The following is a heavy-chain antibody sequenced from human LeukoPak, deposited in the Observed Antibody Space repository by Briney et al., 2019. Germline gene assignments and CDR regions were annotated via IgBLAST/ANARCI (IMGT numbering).Heavy chain of an antibody. D-gene: IGHD3-22*01. J-gene: IGHJ4*02. CDR3: ARGNSDPHYYDSSGQLAPD. Sequence: PSETLSLTCAVYGGSLSGYYWSWIRQPPGKGLERIGEINHSGSTNYNPSLKSRVTISVDTSKNQFSLKLSSVTAADTAVYYCARGNSDPHYYDSSGQLAPDWGQGTLVTVSS. CDR1: GGSLSGYY. V-gene: IGHV4-34*01. CDR2: INHSGST.